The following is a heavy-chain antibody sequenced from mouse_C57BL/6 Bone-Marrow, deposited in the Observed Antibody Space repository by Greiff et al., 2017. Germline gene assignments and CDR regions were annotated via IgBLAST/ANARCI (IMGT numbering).Heavy chain of an antibody. J-gene: IGHJ3*01. CDR2: ISYDGSN. CDR3: ARDRSWVAWFAY. CDR1: GYSITSGYY. D-gene: IGHD4-1*01. Sequence: DVKLQESGPRLVKPSQSLSLTCSVTGYSITSGYYWNWIRQFPGNKLEWMGYISYDGSNNYNPSLKNRISITRDTSKNQFFLKLNSVTTEDTATYYCARDRSWVAWFAYWGQGTLVTVSA. V-gene: IGHV3-6*01.